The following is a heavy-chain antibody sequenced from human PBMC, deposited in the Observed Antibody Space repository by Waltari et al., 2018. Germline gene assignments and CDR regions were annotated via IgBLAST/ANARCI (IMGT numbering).Heavy chain of an antibody. D-gene: IGHD1-26*01. CDR2: GGIDGRSK. J-gene: IGHJ4*02. V-gene: IGHV3-30*02. CDR1: GFTFSICA. CDR3: ARHMLALGDGDS. Sequence: QVQLVESGGGVVQPGGSLRLSCAASGFTFSICAMHWVRQAPGKGRGWGAFGGIDGRSKYYRDSVKGRFTISRDNSENTVYLQMNSLRPEDTAVYYCARHMLALGDGDSWGQGTVVTVSS.